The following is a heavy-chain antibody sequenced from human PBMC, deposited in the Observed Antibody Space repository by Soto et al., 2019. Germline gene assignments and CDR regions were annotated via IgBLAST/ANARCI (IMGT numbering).Heavy chain of an antibody. D-gene: IGHD3-10*01. Sequence: QVQLVQSGAAVKKPGSSVKVSCKASGGTFSSYAISWVRQAPGQGLEWMGGVLPIFGTANSAQKFQGRLTITADQSTSTAYMELSTMRYADTAVYYCARAPYYYGSGRQHPYYYYVMDVCCQGTTVTVSS. CDR2: VLPIFGTA. CDR1: GGTFSSYA. J-gene: IGHJ6*02. CDR3: ARAPYYYGSGRQHPYYYYVMDV. V-gene: IGHV1-69*01.